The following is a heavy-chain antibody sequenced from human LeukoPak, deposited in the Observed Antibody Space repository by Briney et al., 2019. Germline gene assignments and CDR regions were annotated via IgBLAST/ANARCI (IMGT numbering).Heavy chain of an antibody. CDR1: GYSFGSYD. J-gene: IGHJ5*02. CDR2: MNPNSGKA. V-gene: IGHV1-8*01. Sequence: ASVKVSCKTSGYSFGSYDINWVRQATGQGLEWMGWMNPNSGKAGYAQKFQGRVTMTRNTSTNTAYMELSSLRSEDTAVYYCARVDKKKTPHISISGVARVESWFDPWGQGTLVTVSS. D-gene: IGHD3-3*01. CDR3: ARVDKKKTPHISISGVARVESWFDP.